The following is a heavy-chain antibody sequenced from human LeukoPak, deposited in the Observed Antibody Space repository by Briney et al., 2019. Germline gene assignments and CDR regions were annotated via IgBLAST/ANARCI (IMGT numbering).Heavy chain of an antibody. CDR2: INEDGSEA. CDR3: ARGDYYDHSGYYPGY. Sequence: GGSLRLSCAASGFTFISYSISWVRQAPGKGLEWVASINEDGSEAYYVDSVKGRFTISRDNAKNSLYLQVNSLRAEDTAVYYCARGDYYDHSGYYPGYWGQGTLVTVSS. J-gene: IGHJ4*02. D-gene: IGHD3-22*01. CDR1: GFTFISYS. V-gene: IGHV3-7*04.